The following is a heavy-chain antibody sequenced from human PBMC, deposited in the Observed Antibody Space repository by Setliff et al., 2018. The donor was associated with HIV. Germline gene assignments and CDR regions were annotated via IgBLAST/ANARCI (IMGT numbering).Heavy chain of an antibody. J-gene: IGHJ4*02. V-gene: IGHV3-23*01. CDR3: AKDPRAAVATICDY. CDR1: GFTFSSYA. CDR2: ISGSGGST. Sequence: WGSLRLPCAASGFTFSSYAMSWVRQAPGKGLEWVSAISGSGGSTYYADSVKGRFTISRDNSKNTLYLQMNSLRAEDTAVYYCAKDPRAAVATICDYWGQGTLVTVSS. D-gene: IGHD5-12*01.